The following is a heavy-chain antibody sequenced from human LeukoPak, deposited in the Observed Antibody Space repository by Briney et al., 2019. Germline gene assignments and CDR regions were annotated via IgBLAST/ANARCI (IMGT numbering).Heavy chain of an antibody. CDR1: GGSISSYY. CDR2: IYTSGST. V-gene: IGHV4-4*07. Sequence: SETLSLTRTVTGGSISSYYWSWIRQPAGKGLEWIGRIYTSGSTNYNHSLKSRVTMSVDTSKNQFSLKLSSVTAADTAVYYCARELISDYYGSGSYLHFDYWGQGTLVTVSS. J-gene: IGHJ4*02. D-gene: IGHD3-10*01. CDR3: ARELISDYYGSGSYLHFDY.